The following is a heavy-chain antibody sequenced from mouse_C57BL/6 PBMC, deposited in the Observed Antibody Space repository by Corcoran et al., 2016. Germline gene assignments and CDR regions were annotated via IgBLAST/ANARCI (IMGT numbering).Heavy chain of an antibody. D-gene: IGHD1-3*01. CDR1: GYNFTDYY. Sequence: QVQLKQSGAELVRPGASVKLSCKASGYNFTDYYINWVKQRPGQGLEWIARIYPGSGNTYYNEKFKGKATLTAEKSSSTAYMQLSSLTSEDSAVYFCARSKEDAMDYWGQGTSVTVSS. J-gene: IGHJ4*01. CDR3: ARSKEDAMDY. V-gene: IGHV1-76*01. CDR2: IYPGSGNT.